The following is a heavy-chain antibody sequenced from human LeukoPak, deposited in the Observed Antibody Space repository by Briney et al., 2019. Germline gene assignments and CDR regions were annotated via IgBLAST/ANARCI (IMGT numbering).Heavy chain of an antibody. V-gene: IGHV4-59*01. CDR3: AREGKISGSDDY. Sequence: SETLSLTCTVSGGSISSYYWSWIRQPPGKGLEWIGYIYYSGSTNYNPSLKSRVTISVDTPKNQFSLKLSSVTAADTAVYYCAREGKISGSDDYWGQGTLVTVSS. D-gene: IGHD1-26*01. J-gene: IGHJ4*02. CDR2: IYYSGST. CDR1: GGSISSYY.